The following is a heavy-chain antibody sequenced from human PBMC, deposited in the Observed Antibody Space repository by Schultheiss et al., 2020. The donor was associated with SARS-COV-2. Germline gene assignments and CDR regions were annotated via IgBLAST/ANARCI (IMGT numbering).Heavy chain of an antibody. CDR2: IDVTGKR. V-gene: IGHV4-34*01. CDR3: ARSEKLGQFDA. Sequence: SETLSLTCTVDGGSFSGVSWNWIRQSPGKGLEWIGEIDVTGKRNYNPSLKSRVSLSIDASKDEFSLRLQSVTATDTAVYYCARSEKLGQFDAWGQGTLVTVSS. D-gene: IGHD3-16*01. J-gene: IGHJ5*02. CDR1: GGSFSGVS.